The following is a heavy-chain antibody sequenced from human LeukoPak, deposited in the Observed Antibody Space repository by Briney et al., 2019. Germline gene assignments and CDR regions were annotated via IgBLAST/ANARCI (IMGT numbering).Heavy chain of an antibody. V-gene: IGHV3-23*01. D-gene: IGHD6-6*01. J-gene: IGHJ4*02. Sequence: PGGSLRLSCAASGFTFSTYVMSWVRQAPGKGLEWVSSISGSGGSTYYADSVKGRFTISRDNSKNTLYLQMKSLRAEDTALYYCAKVTGGTSSLFDCWGQGNLVTVSS. CDR1: GFTFSTYV. CDR3: AKVTGGTSSLFDC. CDR2: ISGSGGST.